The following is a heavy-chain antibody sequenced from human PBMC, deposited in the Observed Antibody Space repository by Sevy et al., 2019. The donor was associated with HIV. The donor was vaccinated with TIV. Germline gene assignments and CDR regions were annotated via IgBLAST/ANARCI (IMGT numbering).Heavy chain of an antibody. Sequence: GGSLRLSCIASGFSFSNFGMHWVRQAPGKGLEWVAISSYDGHTNYFGDSVKGRFTISRDNSKNTLYLQMNSLRVQDTAVHYCAKDLLQLTIKELAQDYYYGMHVWGQGTTVTVSS. CDR2: SSYDGHTN. D-gene: IGHD4-4*01. J-gene: IGHJ6*02. CDR3: AKDLLQLTIKELAQDYYYGMHV. V-gene: IGHV3-30*18. CDR1: GFSFSNFG.